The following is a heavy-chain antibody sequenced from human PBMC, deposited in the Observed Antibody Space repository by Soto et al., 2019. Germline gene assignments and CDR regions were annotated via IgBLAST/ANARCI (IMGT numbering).Heavy chain of an antibody. J-gene: IGHJ4*02. Sequence: ASVKVSCKASGYTFTSYAMHWVRQAPGQRLEWMGWINAGNGNTKYSQKFQGRVTITRDTSASTAYMELSSLRFEDTAVYYCARDLWGSWTVDYWGQGTLVTVSS. CDR3: ARDLWGSWTVDY. V-gene: IGHV1-3*01. CDR1: GYTFTSYA. CDR2: INAGNGNT. D-gene: IGHD3-16*01.